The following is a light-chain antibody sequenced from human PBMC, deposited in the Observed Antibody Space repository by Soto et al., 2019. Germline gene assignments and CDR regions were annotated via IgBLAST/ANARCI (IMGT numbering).Light chain of an antibody. CDR1: EPVRNTY. CDR3: QQYADSPLT. Sequence: EIVLTQSPDTLSLSPGERATLSCRTSEPVRNTYVAWYQQQPGQAPRLLIYGASSRAIGIPDRFRGSGSGTDFTLTISRLEPEDFALYFCQQYADSPLTFGGGTKVDIK. J-gene: IGKJ4*01. V-gene: IGKV3-20*01. CDR2: GAS.